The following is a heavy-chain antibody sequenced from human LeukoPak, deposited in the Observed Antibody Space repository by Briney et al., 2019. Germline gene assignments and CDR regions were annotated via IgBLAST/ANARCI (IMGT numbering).Heavy chain of an antibody. Sequence: ASVKVSCKISGFGLSILSIHWMRQAPGKGLEWVGGIRPETGEPIFAQKFRGRVTITEDTFTDTGYLELRGLTSADTAVYYCSTDSGRSYFYFDFWGQGTLVTVSS. CDR1: GFGLSILS. D-gene: IGHD3-10*01. J-gene: IGHJ4*02. CDR2: IRPETGEP. V-gene: IGHV1-24*01. CDR3: STDSGRSYFYFDF.